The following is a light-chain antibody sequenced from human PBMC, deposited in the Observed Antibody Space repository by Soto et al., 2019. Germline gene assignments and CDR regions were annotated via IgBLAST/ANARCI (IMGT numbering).Light chain of an antibody. V-gene: IGKV1-5*01. Sequence: DIQMTQSPSTLSASVGDRVTITCRASQSISSWLAGYQQKPGKAPKLLIYDASRLESGVPSRFSGSGSGTEFTLTISSLQPDDFATYYCQQYNSYSPTFGQGTKVEI. CDR1: QSISSW. J-gene: IGKJ1*01. CDR3: QQYNSYSPT. CDR2: DAS.